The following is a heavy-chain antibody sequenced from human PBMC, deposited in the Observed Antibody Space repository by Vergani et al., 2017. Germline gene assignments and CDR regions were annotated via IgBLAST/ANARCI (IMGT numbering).Heavy chain of an antibody. D-gene: IGHD3-10*01. Sequence: QVQLVQSGAEVKKPGSSVKVSCKASGGTFSSYAISWVRQAPGQGLEWMGGIIPSFGTANYAQKFQGRVTITADESTSTAYMELSSLRSEATAVSYCSWEEENYGFGTPRGAFDIWGQGTMVTVSS. V-gene: IGHV1-69*12. CDR3: SWEEENYGFGTPRGAFDI. J-gene: IGHJ3*02. CDR1: GGTFSSYA. CDR2: IIPSFGTA.